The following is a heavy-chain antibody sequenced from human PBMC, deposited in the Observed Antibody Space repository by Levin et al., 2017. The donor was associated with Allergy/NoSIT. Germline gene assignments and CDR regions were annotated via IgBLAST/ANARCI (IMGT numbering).Heavy chain of an antibody. CDR1: GFTFSSYW. CDR3: ARGSPPPRGVIIIPFDY. V-gene: IGHV3-7*01. D-gene: IGHD3-10*01. Sequence: GGSLRLSCAASGFTFSSYWMSWVRQAPGKGLEWVANIKQDGSEKYYVDSVKGRFTISRDNAKNSLYLQMNSLRAEDTAVYYCARGSPPPRGVIIIPFDYWGQGTLVTVSS. CDR2: IKQDGSEK. J-gene: IGHJ4*02.